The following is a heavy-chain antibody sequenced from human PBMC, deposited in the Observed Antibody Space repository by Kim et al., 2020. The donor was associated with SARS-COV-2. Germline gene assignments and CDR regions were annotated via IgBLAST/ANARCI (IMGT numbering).Heavy chain of an antibody. Sequence: SLKIRGTISVDTSKNQFSLKLSSVTAADTAVYYCARTDSGSYYTGSFDCWGQGTLVTVSS. D-gene: IGHD1-26*01. CDR3: ARTDSGSYYTGSFDC. V-gene: IGHV4-59*01. J-gene: IGHJ4*02.